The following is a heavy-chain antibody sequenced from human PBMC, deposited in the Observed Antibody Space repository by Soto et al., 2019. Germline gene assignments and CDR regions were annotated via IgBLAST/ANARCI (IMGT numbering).Heavy chain of an antibody. CDR1: GFTFSSYS. CDR2: ISSSSSYI. V-gene: IGHV3-21*01. Sequence: GGSLRLSCAASGFTFSSYSMNWVRQAPGKGLEWVSSISSSSSYIYYADSVKGRFTISRDNAKNSLYLQMNSLRAEDTAVYYCASPSIAAAGYYFGYWGQGPLVTVSS. D-gene: IGHD6-13*01. J-gene: IGHJ4*02. CDR3: ASPSIAAAGYYFGY.